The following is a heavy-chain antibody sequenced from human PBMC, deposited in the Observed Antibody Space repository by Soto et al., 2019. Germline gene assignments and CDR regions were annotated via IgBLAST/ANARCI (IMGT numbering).Heavy chain of an antibody. Sequence: GASVKVSCKTSGYTFSNYGIAWVRQAPGQPLEWLGWISLYSDGTNYAQKFQGRVSMTTDTSTTTAYMELRSLRSDDTAVYYCARVVPGAEAWFGPWGQGTLVTVSS. D-gene: IGHD2-2*01. CDR2: ISLYSDGT. CDR1: GYTFSNYG. CDR3: ARVVPGAEAWFGP. J-gene: IGHJ5*02. V-gene: IGHV1-18*01.